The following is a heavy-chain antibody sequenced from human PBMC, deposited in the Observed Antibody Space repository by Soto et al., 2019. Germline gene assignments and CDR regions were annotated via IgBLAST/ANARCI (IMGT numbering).Heavy chain of an antibody. J-gene: IGHJ6*02. CDR1: GGTFSSYP. Sequence: VKVSCKASGGTFSSYPISWVRQAGVQGLEWMGGIIPIFGTANYAQKFQGRVTITADESTSTAYMEVSSLRSEETAVYYCARGAVEVGATARYYSYYGMDVWGQGTTVTVSS. V-gene: IGHV1-69*13. D-gene: IGHD1-26*01. CDR3: ARGAVEVGATARYYSYYGMDV. CDR2: IIPIFGTA.